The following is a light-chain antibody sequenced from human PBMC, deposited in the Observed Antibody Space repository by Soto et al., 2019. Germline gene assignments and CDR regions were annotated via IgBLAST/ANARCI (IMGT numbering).Light chain of an antibody. CDR1: SSDVGIYNY. CDR2: EVS. CDR3: SSYTTSSTRV. V-gene: IGLV2-14*01. J-gene: IGLJ1*01. Sequence: QSVLTQPASVSGSPGQSIAISCTGSSSDVGIYNYVSWYQQHPGKVPKLIIYEVSNRPSGVSNRLSCSKSGNTASLTISGLQAEDEADYYCSSYTTSSTRVFGTGTKVTVL.